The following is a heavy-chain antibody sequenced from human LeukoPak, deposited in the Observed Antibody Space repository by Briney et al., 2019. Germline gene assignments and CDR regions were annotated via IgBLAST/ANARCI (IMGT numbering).Heavy chain of an antibody. CDR3: ARVMSGSGSKYFDY. D-gene: IGHD3-10*01. CDR1: GFTFSSFP. CDR2: ISSTGEAS. Sequence: GGSLRLSCAASGFTFSSFPMQWVRQVPGKGLENVSAISSTGEASYYANSVKDRFTISRDNSKNTLHLQMGSLRADDMGVYYCARVMSGSGSKYFDYWGQGTLVTVSS. J-gene: IGHJ4*02. V-gene: IGHV3-64*01.